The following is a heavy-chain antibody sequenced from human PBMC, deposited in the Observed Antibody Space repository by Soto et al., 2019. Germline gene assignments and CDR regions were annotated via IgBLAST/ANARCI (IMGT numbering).Heavy chain of an antibody. CDR3: ARPHLGATAVCYYYSGMDV. Sequence: QVQLVQSGAEVKKPGSSVKVSCKASGGTFSSYAISWVRQAPGQGLEWMGGINPIFGTANYAQKFQGRVTMTAEKYTSTAYMELSSLRSEDTAVYYCARPHLGATAVCYYYSGMDVWGQGTTVTVSS. D-gene: IGHD1-26*01. CDR2: INPIFGTA. V-gene: IGHV1-69*06. J-gene: IGHJ6*02. CDR1: GGTFSSYA.